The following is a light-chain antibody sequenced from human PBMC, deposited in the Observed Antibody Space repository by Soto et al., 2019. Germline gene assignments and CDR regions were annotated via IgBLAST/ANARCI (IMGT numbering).Light chain of an antibody. Sequence: QSVLTQPPSVSGAPGQRVTISCTGSSSNIGAGYGVHWYHQLPGTAPKLLIYGNSNRPSGVPDRFSGSKSDTSASLAITGLQAEDEADYYCQSYDSSLSGWVFGGGTKVTVL. CDR3: QSYDSSLSGWV. V-gene: IGLV1-40*01. CDR1: SSNIGAGYG. J-gene: IGLJ3*02. CDR2: GNS.